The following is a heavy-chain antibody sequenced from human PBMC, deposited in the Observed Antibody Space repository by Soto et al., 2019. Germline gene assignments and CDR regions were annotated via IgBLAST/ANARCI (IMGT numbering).Heavy chain of an antibody. CDR2: IRSKAYGGTT. CDR3: TSPPGYGGNWHWFDP. V-gene: IGHV3-49*03. CDR1: GFTFGDYA. Sequence: GGSLRLSCTASGFTFGDYAMSWFRQAPGKGQEWVGFIRSKAYGGTTEYAASVKGRFTISRDDSKSIAYLQMNSLKTEDTAVYYCTSPPGYGGNWHWFDPWGQGTLVTVSS. J-gene: IGHJ5*02. D-gene: IGHD2-21*01.